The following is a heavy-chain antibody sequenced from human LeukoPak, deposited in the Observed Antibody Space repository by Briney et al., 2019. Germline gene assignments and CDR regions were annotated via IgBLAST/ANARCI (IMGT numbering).Heavy chain of an antibody. CDR3: VRGSLNWKSGSVGY. D-gene: IGHD1-20*01. Sequence: ASVKVSCKASGYTLTTYGITWVRQAPGQGLEWMGWISTNTGNTKYAQRLQGRLTMTTDTPTSTAYMDLRSLTSDDTAVYYCVRGSLNWKSGSVGYWGQGTLVTVSS. CDR2: ISTNTGNT. J-gene: IGHJ4*02. CDR1: GYTLTTYG. V-gene: IGHV1-18*01.